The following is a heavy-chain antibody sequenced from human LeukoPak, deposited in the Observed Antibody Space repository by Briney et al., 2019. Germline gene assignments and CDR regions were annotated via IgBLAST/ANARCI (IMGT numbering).Heavy chain of an antibody. Sequence: GGSLRLSCAASGFTFSSYAMHWVRQAPGKGLEYVSAISSNGGSTYYANSVKGRFTISRDNSKNTLYLQMGGLRAEDMAVYYCARGKYDSSPFLQHWGQGTLVTVSS. D-gene: IGHD3-22*01. CDR3: ARGKYDSSPFLQH. CDR1: GFTFSSYA. J-gene: IGHJ1*01. CDR2: ISSNGGST. V-gene: IGHV3-64*01.